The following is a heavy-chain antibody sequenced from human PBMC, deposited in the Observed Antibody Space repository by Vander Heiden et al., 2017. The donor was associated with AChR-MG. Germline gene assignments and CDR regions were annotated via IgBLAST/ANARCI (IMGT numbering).Heavy chain of an antibody. CDR3: AKQPCSSTTSCSLWDQ. CDR1: GFTFSSYA. D-gene: IGHD2-2*01. J-gene: IGHJ4*02. CDR2: ITGSGDSS. V-gene: IGHV3-23*01. Sequence: EVQLLESGGGLVQPGGSLRLSCAASGFTFSSYAISWVRQASGKGLEWVSLITGSGDSSSYADSLKGRFTISRDNFNNALFLQVNSLRTEDTAVYYCAKQPCSSTTSCSLWDQWGQGTLVTVSS.